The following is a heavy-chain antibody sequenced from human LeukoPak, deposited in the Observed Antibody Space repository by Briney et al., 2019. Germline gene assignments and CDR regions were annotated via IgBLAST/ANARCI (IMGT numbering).Heavy chain of an antibody. CDR3: ARDWAQHCSSTSCYGPFDY. D-gene: IGHD2-2*01. J-gene: IGHJ4*02. CDR2: IYTSGST. CDR1: GGSFSGYY. Sequence: SETLSLTCAVYGGSFSGYYWSWIRQPAGKGLEWIGRIYTSGSTNNNPSLKSRVTMSVDTSKNQISPKLSSVTAADTAVYYCARDWAQHCSSTSCYGPFDYWGQGTLVTVSS. V-gene: IGHV4-4*07.